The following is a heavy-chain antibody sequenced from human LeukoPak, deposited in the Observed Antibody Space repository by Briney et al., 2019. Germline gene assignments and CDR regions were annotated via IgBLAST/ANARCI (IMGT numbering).Heavy chain of an antibody. CDR3: ARESGYCSGGSCYSYYYMDV. V-gene: IGHV1-69*05. CDR1: GGTFSSYA. D-gene: IGHD2-15*01. J-gene: IGHJ6*03. Sequence: SVKVSCKASGGTFSSYAISWVRQAPGQGLEWMGGIIPICGTANYAQKFQGRVTITTDESTSTAYLELSRLRSEDTAVYYCARESGYCSGGSCYSYYYMDVWGKGTTVTVSS. CDR2: IIPICGTA.